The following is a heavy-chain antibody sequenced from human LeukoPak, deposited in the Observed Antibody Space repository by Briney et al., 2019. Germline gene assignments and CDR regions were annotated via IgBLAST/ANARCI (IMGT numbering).Heavy chain of an antibody. D-gene: IGHD2-21*02. V-gene: IGHV3-74*01. Sequence: GGSLRLPCAASGFTFSSYWMHWVRQAPGKGLVWVSGINSDGTYTNYADSVKGRFTFSRDNAQNTLYLQMNSLRAEDTAVYYCARDRIVVVTGYGMDVWGQGTTVTVSS. CDR1: GFTFSSYW. CDR3: ARDRIVVVTGYGMDV. J-gene: IGHJ6*02. CDR2: INSDGTYT.